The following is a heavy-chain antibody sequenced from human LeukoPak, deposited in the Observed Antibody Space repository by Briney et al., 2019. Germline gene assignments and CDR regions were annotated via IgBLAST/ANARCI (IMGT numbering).Heavy chain of an antibody. CDR1: GFTFRSYG. CDR2: ISDDGSNQ. CDR3: AKPPITIIRGVIIPDVFDI. D-gene: IGHD3-10*01. V-gene: IGHV3-30*18. J-gene: IGHJ3*02. Sequence: PGRSLRHSCAASGFTFRSYGIHWVRQAPGKGLEWLAAISDDGSNQYYADSVKGRFTISRDNSKNTLYVQMNSLRAEDTAVYYCAKPPITIIRGVIIPDVFDIWGQGTMVTVSS.